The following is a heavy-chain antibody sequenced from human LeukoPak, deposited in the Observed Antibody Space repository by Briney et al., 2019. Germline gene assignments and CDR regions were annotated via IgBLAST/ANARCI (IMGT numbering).Heavy chain of an antibody. CDR2: IHYNGQA. D-gene: IGHD2-15*01. V-gene: IGHV4-39*07. CDR3: ARLSGEIIVVGAGMDS. CDR1: GGSISGSNYY. J-gene: IGHJ4*02. Sequence: SETLSLTCTVSGGSISGSNYYWGWIRQAPGKGLEWIGSIHYNGQAYYNPSRASRVTISVDTSRNQFSLKLVSVTAADTAVYYCARLSGEIIVVGAGMDSWGQGTLVLVSS.